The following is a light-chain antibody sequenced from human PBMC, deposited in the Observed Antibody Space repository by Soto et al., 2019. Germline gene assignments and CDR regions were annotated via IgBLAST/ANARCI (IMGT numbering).Light chain of an antibody. CDR3: KQYGSSPRT. CDR2: DAY. CDR1: QSVSSY. Sequence: EIVLTQSPGALSWSPGERATLSCGASQSVSSYLAWYQQEPGQAHRLLIYDAYNRATGIQARFSGSGSGTDFTLTISRLEPEDFAVYYCKQYGSSPRTFGQGTKVDI. J-gene: IGKJ1*01. V-gene: IGKV3-20*01.